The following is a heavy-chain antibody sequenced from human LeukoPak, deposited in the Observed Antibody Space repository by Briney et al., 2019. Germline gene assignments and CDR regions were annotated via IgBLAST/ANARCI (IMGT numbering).Heavy chain of an antibody. CDR3: AKSPGTTGWFDP. D-gene: IGHD1-1*01. V-gene: IGHV3-23*01. J-gene: IGHJ5*02. CDR2: ISGSGATI. Sequence: GGSLRLSCAASGFSLSTYGMSWVRQAPGKGLEWVSGISGSGATIYYADSVKGRFTITRDNSKNTLYLQMNRLRAEDTAVYYCAKSPGTTGWFDPWGEGTLVTVSS. CDR1: GFSLSTYG.